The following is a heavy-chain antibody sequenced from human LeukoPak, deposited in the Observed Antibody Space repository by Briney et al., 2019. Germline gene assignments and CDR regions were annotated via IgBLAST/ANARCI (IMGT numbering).Heavy chain of an antibody. CDR2: IYYSGST. Sequence: SETLSLACTVSGGSISSYYWSWIRQPPGKGLEWIGYIYYSGSTNYNPSLKSRVTISVDTSKNQFSLKLSSVTAADTAVYYCARWGPYGDYDYWGQGTLVTVSS. CDR3: ARWGPYGDYDY. J-gene: IGHJ4*02. D-gene: IGHD4-17*01. V-gene: IGHV4-59*01. CDR1: GGSISSYY.